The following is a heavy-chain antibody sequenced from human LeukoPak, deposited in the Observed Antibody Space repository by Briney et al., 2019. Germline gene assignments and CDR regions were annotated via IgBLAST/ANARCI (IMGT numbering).Heavy chain of an antibody. CDR1: GFTFSSYC. J-gene: IGHJ4*02. Sequence: PGGSLRLPCAASGFTFSSYCMNWVRQAPGKGLEWVSSISSSSSYIYYADSVKGRFTISRDNAKNSLYLQMNSLRAEDTAVYYCARVKEMATIAIDYWGQGTLVTVSS. D-gene: IGHD5-24*01. CDR2: ISSSSSYI. V-gene: IGHV3-21*01. CDR3: ARVKEMATIAIDY.